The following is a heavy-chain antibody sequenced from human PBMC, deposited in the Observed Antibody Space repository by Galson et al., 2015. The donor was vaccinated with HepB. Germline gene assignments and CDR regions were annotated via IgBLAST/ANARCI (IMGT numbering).Heavy chain of an antibody. V-gene: IGHV3-21*01. CDR3: ARDQRYRITMVRGVIITGWFDP. Sequence: SLRLSCAASGFTFSSYSMNWVRQAPGKGLEWVSSISSSSNYIYYADSVKGRFTISRDNAKNSLYLQMNSLSAEDTAVYYCARDQRYRITMVRGVIITGWFDPWGQGTLVTVSS. J-gene: IGHJ5*02. CDR1: GFTFSSYS. D-gene: IGHD3-10*01. CDR2: ISSSSNYI.